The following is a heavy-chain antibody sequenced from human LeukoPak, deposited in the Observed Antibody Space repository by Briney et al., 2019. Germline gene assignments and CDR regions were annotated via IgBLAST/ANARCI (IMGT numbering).Heavy chain of an antibody. D-gene: IGHD1-26*01. CDR3: ASYEWGATRDY. CDR2: ITSSSSYI. Sequence: GGSLRLSCAASGFTFSTYNMNWVRQAPGKGLEWVSSITSSSSYIYYADSVKGRFTISRDNAKNSLYLQMNSLRAEDTAVYYCASYEWGATRDYWGQGTLVTVSS. J-gene: IGHJ4*02. CDR1: GFTFSTYN. V-gene: IGHV3-21*01.